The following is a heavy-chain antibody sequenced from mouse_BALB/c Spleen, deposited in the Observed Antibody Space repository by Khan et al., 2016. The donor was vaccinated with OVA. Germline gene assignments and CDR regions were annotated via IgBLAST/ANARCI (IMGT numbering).Heavy chain of an antibody. V-gene: IGHV1S136*01. CDR1: GYTFTNYV. Sequence: EVQLQQSGPELVEPGASVKMSCKASGYTFTNYVIHWVKQKPGQGLEWIGYINPDNAGTSYNEKFKGKATLTSDISSTSAYMELLSLTSEDSAVYYCARAASSWDFSFPYWGQGTLVTVSA. CDR2: INPDNAGT. CDR3: ARAASSWDFSFPY. J-gene: IGHJ3*01. D-gene: IGHD4-1*01.